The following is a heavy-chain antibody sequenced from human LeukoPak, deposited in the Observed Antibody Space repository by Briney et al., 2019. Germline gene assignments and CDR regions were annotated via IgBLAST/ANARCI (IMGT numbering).Heavy chain of an antibody. CDR1: GFTFSSYA. V-gene: IGHV3-23*01. CDR3: AKDRYCSGGSYYPNWFDP. Sequence: GGSLGLSCAASGFTFSSYAMSWVRQAPGKGLEWVSAISGSGGSTYYADSVKGRFTISRDNSKNTLYLQMNSLRAEDTAVYYCAKDRYCSGGSYYPNWFDPWGQGTLVTVSS. J-gene: IGHJ5*02. D-gene: IGHD2-15*01. CDR2: ISGSGGST.